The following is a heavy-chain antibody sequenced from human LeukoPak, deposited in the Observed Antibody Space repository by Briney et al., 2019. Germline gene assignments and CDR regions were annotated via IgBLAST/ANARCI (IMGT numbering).Heavy chain of an antibody. CDR2: IYYRGCT. CDR3: VTMVPPQYSYGSSFDH. J-gene: IGHJ4*02. Sequence: SENLSLTCTVSGGSVSSGSYYWSWIRQPPGKGLELSGYIYYRGCTNYNPSLKSRVTISVDTSKNQVSLNLRSVTAADTAVYYCVTMVPPQYSYGSSFDHWGQGTLVTVPS. V-gene: IGHV4-61*01. CDR1: GGSVSSGSYY. D-gene: IGHD5-18*01.